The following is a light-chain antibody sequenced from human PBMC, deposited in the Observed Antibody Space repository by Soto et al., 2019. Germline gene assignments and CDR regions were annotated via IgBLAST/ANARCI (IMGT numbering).Light chain of an antibody. CDR2: GAS. J-gene: IGKJ4*01. Sequence: EIVLTQSPGTLSLSPGERATLSCTASQSVGRNYLAWYQQKPGQAPRLLIQGASIRAAGIPDRFSGSGSATDFTLTISRLDPEDFAVYYCQQYASSPLTFGGGTKVEIK. V-gene: IGKV3-20*01. CDR3: QQYASSPLT. CDR1: QSVGRNY.